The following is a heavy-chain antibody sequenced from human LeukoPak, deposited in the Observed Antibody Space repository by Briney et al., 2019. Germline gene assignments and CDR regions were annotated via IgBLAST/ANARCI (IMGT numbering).Heavy chain of an antibody. Sequence: SETLSLTCAVYGGSFSGYYWSWIRQPPGKGLEGIGEINHSGSTNYNPSLKSRVTISVDTSKNQFSLKLSSVTAADTAVYYCARGPTGGAAAGTGFDYWGQGTLVTVSS. J-gene: IGHJ4*02. D-gene: IGHD6-13*01. CDR2: INHSGST. V-gene: IGHV4-34*01. CDR1: GGSFSGYY. CDR3: ARGPTGGAAAGTGFDY.